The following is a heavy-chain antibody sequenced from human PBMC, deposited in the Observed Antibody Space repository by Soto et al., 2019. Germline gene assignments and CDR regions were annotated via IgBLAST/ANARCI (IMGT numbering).Heavy chain of an antibody. J-gene: IGHJ4*02. Sequence: EVPLVESGGGLVQPGGSLRLSCAASGFSVSSNYMSWVRQAPGKGLEWVSVVYSAGSTYYADSVRGRFTISRDNSKNTLYLQMSSLRVEDTAVYYCARDRDYSGIDYWGQGTLVTVSS. CDR1: GFSVSSNY. CDR2: VYSAGST. D-gene: IGHD4-4*01. CDR3: ARDRDYSGIDY. V-gene: IGHV3-66*01.